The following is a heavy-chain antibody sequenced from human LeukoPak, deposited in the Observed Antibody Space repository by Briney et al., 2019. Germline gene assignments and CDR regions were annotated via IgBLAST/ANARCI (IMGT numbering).Heavy chain of an antibody. Sequence: GESLKISCKGSGYSFTSYWIGWVRQMPGKGLEWTGIIYPGDSDTRYSPSFQGQVTISADKSIRTAYLQWSSLKASDTAMYYCARLGRVVAATRSWFDPWGQGTLVTVSS. CDR3: ARLGRVVAATRSWFDP. V-gene: IGHV5-51*01. CDR1: GYSFTSYW. J-gene: IGHJ5*02. D-gene: IGHD2-15*01. CDR2: IYPGDSDT.